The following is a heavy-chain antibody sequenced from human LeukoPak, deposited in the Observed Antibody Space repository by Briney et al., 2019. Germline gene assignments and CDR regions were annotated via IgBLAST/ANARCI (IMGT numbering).Heavy chain of an antibody. J-gene: IGHJ2*01. CDR3: AKEVLDYEIPYWYFDL. V-gene: IGHV3-23*01. CDR2: MSGGEEYI. D-gene: IGHD4-17*01. CDR1: GLTFSTYT. Sequence: GGSLRLSCAASGLTFSTYTMSWVRQAPGKGLEWISAMSGGEEYIYYADSVKGRFTISRDNSKNTLYLQMSSLRAEDTAVYHCAKEVLDYEIPYWYFDLWGRGTQVTVSS.